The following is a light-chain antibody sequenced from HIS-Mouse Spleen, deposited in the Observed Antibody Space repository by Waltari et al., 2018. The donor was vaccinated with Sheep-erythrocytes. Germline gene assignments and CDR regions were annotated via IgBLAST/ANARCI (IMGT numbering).Light chain of an antibody. J-gene: IGLJ3*02. V-gene: IGLV2-23*01. CDR1: SRDVGSYNL. Sequence: QSALTQPVSVSGSPGQSITIPCTGTSRDVGSYNLLSWYQQHPGKAPKPMIYEGSKRPSGVSNRFSGSKSGNTASLTISGLQAEDEADYYCCSYAGSSTPWVFGGGTKLTVL. CDR3: CSYAGSSTPWV. CDR2: EGS.